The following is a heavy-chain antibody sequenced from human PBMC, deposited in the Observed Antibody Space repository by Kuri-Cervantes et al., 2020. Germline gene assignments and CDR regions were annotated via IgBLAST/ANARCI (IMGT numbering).Heavy chain of an antibody. Sequence: GESLKISCAASGFTFSSYEMNWVRQAPGKGLEWVANIKQDGSEKYYVDSVKGRFTVSRDNAKNSLYLQMDSLRAEDTALYYCARGVVHFDYWGQGTLVTVSS. D-gene: IGHD3-10*01. V-gene: IGHV3-7*04. J-gene: IGHJ4*02. CDR1: GFTFSSYE. CDR2: IKQDGSEK. CDR3: ARGVVHFDY.